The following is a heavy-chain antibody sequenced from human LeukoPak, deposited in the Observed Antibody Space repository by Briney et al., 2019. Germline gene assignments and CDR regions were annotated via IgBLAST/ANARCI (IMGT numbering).Heavy chain of an antibody. CDR3: ARHAYSQNWFDP. D-gene: IGHD5-18*01. V-gene: IGHV4-61*02. J-gene: IGHJ5*02. Sequence: SETLSLTCTVSGGSISSGSYYWSWIRQPAGKGLEWIGRIYTSGSTNYNPSLKSRVTISVDTSKNQFSLKLSSVTAADTAVYYCARHAYSQNWFDPWGQGTLVTVSS. CDR2: IYTSGST. CDR1: GGSISSGSYY.